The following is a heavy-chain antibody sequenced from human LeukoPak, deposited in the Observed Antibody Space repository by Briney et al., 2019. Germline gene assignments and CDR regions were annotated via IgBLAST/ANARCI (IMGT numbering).Heavy chain of an antibody. D-gene: IGHD2-15*01. CDR2: IYHSGST. V-gene: IGHV4-4*02. J-gene: IGHJ4*02. CDR1: GGSISSSNW. Sequence: PSETLSLTCAVSGGSISSSNWWSWVRQPPGKGLEWIGEIYHSGSTNYNPPLKSRVTISVDKSKNQFSLKLSSVTAADTAVYYCARDSPYCSGGSCYSYWGQGTLVTVSS. CDR3: ARDSPYCSGGSCYSY.